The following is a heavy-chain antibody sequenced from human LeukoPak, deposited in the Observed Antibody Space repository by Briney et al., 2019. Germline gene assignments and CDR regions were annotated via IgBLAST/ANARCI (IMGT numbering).Heavy chain of an antibody. CDR1: GFTFSSYA. J-gene: IGHJ4*02. CDR2: ISYDGSNK. V-gene: IGHV3-30-3*01. Sequence: GRSLRLSCAASGFTFSSYAMHWVRQAPGKGLEWVAVISYDGSNKYYADSVKGRFTISRDNSKNTLYLQVNSLRAEDTAVYYCARAVDAFWSGYYYDYWGQGTLVTVSS. D-gene: IGHD3-3*01. CDR3: ARAVDAFWSGYYYDY.